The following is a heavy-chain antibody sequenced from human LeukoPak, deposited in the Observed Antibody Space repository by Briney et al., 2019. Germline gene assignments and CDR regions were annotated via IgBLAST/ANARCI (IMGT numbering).Heavy chain of an antibody. Sequence: GGSLRLSCAASGFTFSTYAMTWVRQAPGKGLEWVSLISGTGGSTYYADSVKGRFTISRDNSKNTLYLQMNSLRAEDTAVYYCAKDQEYYDSSGPFDYWGRGTLVTVSS. V-gene: IGHV3-23*01. D-gene: IGHD3-22*01. CDR2: ISGTGGST. CDR1: GFTFSTYA. CDR3: AKDQEYYDSSGPFDY. J-gene: IGHJ4*02.